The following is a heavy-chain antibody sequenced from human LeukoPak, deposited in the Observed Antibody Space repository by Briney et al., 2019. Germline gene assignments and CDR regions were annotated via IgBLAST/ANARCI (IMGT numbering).Heavy chain of an antibody. V-gene: IGHV3-74*01. CDR1: GFTFSNYW. D-gene: IGHD3-22*01. CDR3: VRDERGSSYYGNYYYFYYYGMDV. J-gene: IGHJ6*02. CDR2: INSDGSNI. Sequence: PGGSLRLSCAASGFTFSNYWMHWVRQVPGKGLVWVSRINSDGSNINYADSVKGRFTISRDNGKSTLYLQMNSLRAEDTAVYYCVRDERGSSYYGNYYYFYYYGMDVWGQGTTVTVSS.